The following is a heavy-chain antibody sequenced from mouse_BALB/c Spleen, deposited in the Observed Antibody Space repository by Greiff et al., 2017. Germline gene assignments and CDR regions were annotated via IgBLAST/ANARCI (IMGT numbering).Heavy chain of an antibody. CDR1: GYAFSSYW. Sequence: QVQLQQSGAELVRPGSSVKISCKASGYAFSSYWMNWVKQRPGQGLEWIGQIYPGDGDTNYNGKFKGKATLTADKSSSTAYMQLSSLTSEDSAVYFCARWLRQYFDYWGQGTTLTVSS. CDR2: IYPGDGDT. D-gene: IGHD2-2*01. V-gene: IGHV1-80*01. J-gene: IGHJ2*01. CDR3: ARWLRQYFDY.